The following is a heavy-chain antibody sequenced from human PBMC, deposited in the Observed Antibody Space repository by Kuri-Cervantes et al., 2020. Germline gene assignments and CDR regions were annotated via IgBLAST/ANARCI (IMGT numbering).Heavy chain of an antibody. V-gene: IGHV3-43D*03. J-gene: IGHJ3*02. CDR2: ISWDGGST. CDR1: GFTFDDYA. CDR3: AAAYCSGGSCYGPHDAFDI. Sequence: LSLTCAASGFTFDDYAMHWVRQAPGKGLEWVSLISWDGGSTYYADSVKGRFTISRDNSKNSLYLQMNSLRAEDTALYYCAAAYCSGGSCYGPHDAFDIWGQGTMVTVSS. D-gene: IGHD2-15*01.